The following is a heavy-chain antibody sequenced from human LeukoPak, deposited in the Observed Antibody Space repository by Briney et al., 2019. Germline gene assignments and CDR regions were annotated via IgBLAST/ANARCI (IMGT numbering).Heavy chain of an antibody. CDR2: IGGSGGST. J-gene: IGHJ4*02. D-gene: IGHD3-22*01. CDR3: AKMDYYDSSGYPPVDY. V-gene: IGHV3-23*01. CDR1: GFTFSSYA. Sequence: GGSLRLSCAASGFTFSSYAMSWVRQAPGKGLEWVSAIGGSGGSTYYADSVKGRFTTSRDNSKNTLYLQMNSLRAEDTAVYYCAKMDYYDSSGYPPVDYWGQGTLVTVSS.